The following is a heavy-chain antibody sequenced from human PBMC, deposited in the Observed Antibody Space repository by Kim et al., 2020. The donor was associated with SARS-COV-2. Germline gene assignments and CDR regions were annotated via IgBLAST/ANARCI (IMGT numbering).Heavy chain of an antibody. CDR1: GYTFTSYY. D-gene: IGHD2-15*01. V-gene: IGHV1-46*01. Sequence: ASVKVSCKASGYTFTSYYMHWVRQAPGQGLEWMGIINPSGGSTSYAQKFQGRVTMTRDTSTSTVYMELSSLRSEDTAVYYCARDIVVVVARIATYYYGMDVWGQGTTVTVSS. J-gene: IGHJ6*02. CDR2: INPSGGST. CDR3: ARDIVVVVARIATYYYGMDV.